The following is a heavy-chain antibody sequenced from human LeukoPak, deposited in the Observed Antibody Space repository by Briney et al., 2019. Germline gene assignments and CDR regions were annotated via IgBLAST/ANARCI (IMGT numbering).Heavy chain of an antibody. V-gene: IGHV3-30*03. CDR1: GFSLNEYG. J-gene: IGHJ4*02. D-gene: IGHD3-22*01. CDR2: VSYDGGHK. CDR3: ARDRINMMVLGHDSGLDF. Sequence: GGSLTLSCVVSGFSLNEYGIHWVRQAPGKGREWVAVVSYDGGHKYYPDSVKGRFTISRDTSSDTVSLKMNSLRVEDTAVYYCARDRINMMVLGHDSGLDFWGQGTLVTVSS.